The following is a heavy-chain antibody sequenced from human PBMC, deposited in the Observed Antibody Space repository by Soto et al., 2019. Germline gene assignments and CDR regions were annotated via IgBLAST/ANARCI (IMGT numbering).Heavy chain of an antibody. Sequence: QVQLVQSGGEVTKPGASVKVSCKSSGSTFTSYGVSWVRQAAGQGLEWLGWISVYTGNTKQAQKFQDSVTLTTEASTGTASLELSNLRSDDTAVYYCARDRCTTNRCYTHHFDVWGQGTTVTVSS. CDR3: ARDRCTTNRCYTHHFDV. J-gene: IGHJ6*02. CDR2: ISVYTGNT. D-gene: IGHD2-2*02. CDR1: GSTFTSYG. V-gene: IGHV1-18*04.